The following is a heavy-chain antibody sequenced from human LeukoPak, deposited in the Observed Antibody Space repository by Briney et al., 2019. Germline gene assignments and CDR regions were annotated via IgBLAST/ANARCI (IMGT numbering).Heavy chain of an antibody. CDR1: GFTFSSYS. D-gene: IGHD2-21*01. Sequence: GGSLRLSCAASGFTFSSYSMNWVRQAPGKGLEWVSYISSSSSTIYYADSVKGRFTISRDNAKNSPYLQMNSLRAEDTAVYYCARDVDAGDYWGQGTLVTVSS. J-gene: IGHJ4*02. CDR2: ISSSSSTI. V-gene: IGHV3-48*01. CDR3: ARDVDAGDY.